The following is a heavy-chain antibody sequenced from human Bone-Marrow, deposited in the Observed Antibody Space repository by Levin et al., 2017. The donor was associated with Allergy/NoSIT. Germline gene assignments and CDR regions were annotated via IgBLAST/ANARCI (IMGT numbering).Heavy chain of an antibody. J-gene: IGHJ6*02. Sequence: SETLSLTCGVSGGSISGYSWSWIRQSPATGLEWIGEVNQSGSTNPNPSLKSRVSISVDPSKNEISLKLTSVTAADTAVYYCARALIAIFGDVPHHPHYGLDVGGQGTTVTVSS. CDR1: GGSISGYS. D-gene: IGHD3-3*01. CDR2: VNQSGST. CDR3: ARALIAIFGDVPHHPHYGLDV. V-gene: IGHV4-34*01.